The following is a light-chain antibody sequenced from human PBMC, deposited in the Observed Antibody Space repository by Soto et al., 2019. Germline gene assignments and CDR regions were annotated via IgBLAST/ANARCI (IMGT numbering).Light chain of an antibody. Sequence: EIVMTQSPATLSVSPGERATLSCRASQSVSSNLAWYQQKPGQAPRLLIYGASTRATGIPARFSGSGSGIEFTFTISSLESEDFAVYYCQQYNNWPRTFGQGTKLEIK. CDR1: QSVSSN. CDR3: QQYNNWPRT. J-gene: IGKJ2*02. CDR2: GAS. V-gene: IGKV3-15*01.